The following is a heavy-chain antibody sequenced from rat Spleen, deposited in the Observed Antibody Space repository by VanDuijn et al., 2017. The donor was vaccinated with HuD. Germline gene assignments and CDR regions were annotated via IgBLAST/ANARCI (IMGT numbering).Heavy chain of an antibody. Sequence: EVQLVESGGGLVQPGRSLKLSCAASGFTFSDYYMAWVRQAPKKGLEWVASISYEGSSIYYGDSVKGRFTISRDNAKSTLYLQMDSLRSEETATYYCARHFGLYYFDYWGQGVMVTVSS. CDR2: ISYEGSSI. V-gene: IGHV5-22*01. D-gene: IGHD4-3*01. J-gene: IGHJ2*01. CDR3: ARHFGLYYFDY. CDR1: GFTFSDYY.